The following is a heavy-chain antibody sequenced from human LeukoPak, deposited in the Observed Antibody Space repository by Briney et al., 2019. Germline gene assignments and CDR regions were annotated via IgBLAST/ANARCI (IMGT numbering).Heavy chain of an antibody. D-gene: IGHD1-26*01. CDR3: ASTIVGATTSDYYYYMDV. J-gene: IGHJ6*03. Sequence: SETLSLTCAVYGVSFSGYYWSWIRQPPGKGLEWIGEINHSGSTNYNPSLKSRVTISVDTSKNQFSLKLSSVTAADTAVYYCASTIVGATTSDYYYYMDVWGKGTTVTVSS. CDR1: GVSFSGYY. CDR2: INHSGST. V-gene: IGHV4-34*01.